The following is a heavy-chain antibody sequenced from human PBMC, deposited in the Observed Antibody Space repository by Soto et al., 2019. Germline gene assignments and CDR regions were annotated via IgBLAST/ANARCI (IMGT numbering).Heavy chain of an antibody. CDR2: ISYDGSNK. V-gene: IGHV3-30*18. J-gene: IGHJ6*02. CDR3: AKDGDYSNYSGYYGMDV. D-gene: IGHD4-4*01. Sequence: QSGGSLRLSCAASGFTFSSYGMHWVRQAPGKGLEWVAVISYDGSNKYYADSVKGRFTISRDNSKNTLYLQMNSLRAEDTAVYYCAKDGDYSNYSGYYGMDVWGQGTTVTVSS. CDR1: GFTFSSYG.